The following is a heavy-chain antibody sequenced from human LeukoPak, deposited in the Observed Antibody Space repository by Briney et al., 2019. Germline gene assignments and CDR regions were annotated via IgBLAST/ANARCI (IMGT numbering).Heavy chain of an antibody. J-gene: IGHJ6*04. CDR2: IYYSGST. D-gene: IGHD3-22*01. V-gene: IGHV4-39*07. Sequence: SETLSLTCTVSGGSISSSSYYWGWIRQPPVKGLEWIGSIYYSGSTYYNPSLKSRVTISVDTSKNQFSLKLSSVTAADTAVYYCARDSDSYYDSSGALWDVWGKGTTVTVSS. CDR3: ARDSDSYYDSSGALWDV. CDR1: GGSISSSSYY.